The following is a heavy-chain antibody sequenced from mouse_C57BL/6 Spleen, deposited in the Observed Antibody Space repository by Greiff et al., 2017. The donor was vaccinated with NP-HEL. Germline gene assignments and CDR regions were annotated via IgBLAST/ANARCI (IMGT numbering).Heavy chain of an antibody. V-gene: IGHV3-1*01. CDR3: ARTGDWYFDV. D-gene: IGHD4-1*01. Sequence: DVKLQESGPGMVKPSQSLSLTCTVTGYSITSGYDWHWIRHFPGNKLEWMGYISYSGSTNYNPSLKSRISITHDTSKNHFFLKLNSVTTEDTATYYCARTGDWYFDVWGTGTTVTVSS. CDR1: GYSITSGYD. CDR2: ISYSGST. J-gene: IGHJ1*03.